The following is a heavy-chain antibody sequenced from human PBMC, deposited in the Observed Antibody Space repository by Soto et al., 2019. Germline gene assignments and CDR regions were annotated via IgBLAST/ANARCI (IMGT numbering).Heavy chain of an antibody. Sequence: QITWKEHGPAVVNPTQTLTLTFTFSGFPFRTPGVGVSWIRQPPGKALEWLALFYRNDDKRYRPSLKNMLSITQDTSEDQGIRTIINMAPDDPATYYCARTYSRNHYFFDSFGQVTLVTVS. V-gene: IGHV2-5*01. J-gene: IGHJ5*01. CDR3: ARTYSRNHYFFDS. CDR2: FYRNDDK. CDR1: GFPFRTPGVG. D-gene: IGHD2-21*01.